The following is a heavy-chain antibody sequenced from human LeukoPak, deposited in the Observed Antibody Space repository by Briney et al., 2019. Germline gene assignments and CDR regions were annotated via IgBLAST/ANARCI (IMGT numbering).Heavy chain of an antibody. Sequence: GGSLRLSCAASGFTVSSNYMSWVRQAPGKGLEWVSVIYSGGSTYYADSVKGRFTISRDNSKNTLYLQMNSLRAEDTAVYYCASTVPYYYYMDVWGKGTTVTVSS. CDR1: GFTVSSNY. D-gene: IGHD4-11*01. CDR2: IYSGGST. J-gene: IGHJ6*03. CDR3: ASTVPYYYYMDV. V-gene: IGHV3-53*01.